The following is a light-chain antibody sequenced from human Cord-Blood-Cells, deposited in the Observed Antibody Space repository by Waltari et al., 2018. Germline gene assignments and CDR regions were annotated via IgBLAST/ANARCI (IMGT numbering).Light chain of an antibody. Sequence: SLLTQPSSVSSPPRQWVTSACPCSRPNIGSGDDVHWYQQRPRTSPKLLIYGNSNRRSGVPDRFSGSKSGTSASLASTGLQAEDEADYYCQSYDSSLSGWVFGGGTKLTVL. CDR3: QSYDSSLSGWV. J-gene: IGLJ3*02. CDR2: GNS. CDR1: RPNIGSGDD. V-gene: IGLV1-40*01.